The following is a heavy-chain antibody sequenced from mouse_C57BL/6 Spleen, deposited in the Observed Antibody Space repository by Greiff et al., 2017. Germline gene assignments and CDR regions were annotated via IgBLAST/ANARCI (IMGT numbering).Heavy chain of an antibody. J-gene: IGHJ2*01. CDR1: GFTFSSYG. V-gene: IGHV5-6*01. CDR2: ISSGGSYT. CDR3: ARQGPYGNFFGY. D-gene: IGHD2-1*01. Sequence: EVMLVESGGDLVKPGGSLKLSCAASGFTFSSYGMSWVRQTPDKRLEWVATISSGGSYTYYPDSVKGRFTISRDNAKNTLYLQMSSLKSEDTAMYYCARQGPYGNFFGYWGHSTTLSVSS.